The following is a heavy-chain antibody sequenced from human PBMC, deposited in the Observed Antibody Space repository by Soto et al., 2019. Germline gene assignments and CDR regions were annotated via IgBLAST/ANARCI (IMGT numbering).Heavy chain of an antibody. J-gene: IGHJ4*02. CDR2: IYYSGST. CDR1: GGSISSGDYY. CDR3: ARESYYYDRSGSNFDY. V-gene: IGHV4-30-4*01. Sequence: SETLSLTCTVSGGSISSGDYYWSWIRQPPGKCLEWTGYIYYSGSTYYNPSLKSRVTISVDTSKNQFSLKLSSVTAADTPVYYCARESYYYDRSGSNFDYWGQGTLVTVSS. D-gene: IGHD3-22*01.